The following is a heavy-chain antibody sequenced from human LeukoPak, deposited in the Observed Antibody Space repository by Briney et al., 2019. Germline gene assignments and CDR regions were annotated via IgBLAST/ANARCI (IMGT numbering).Heavy chain of an antibody. Sequence: PSETLSLTCTVSGGSMSSYYWSWIRQPPGKGLEWIGEINHSGSTNYNPSLKSRVTISVDTSKNQFSLRLSSVTAADTAVYYCARGGSYCGGDCYVDYWGQGTLVTVSS. V-gene: IGHV4-34*01. CDR3: ARGGSYCGGDCYVDY. CDR2: INHSGST. CDR1: GGSMSSYY. J-gene: IGHJ4*02. D-gene: IGHD2-21*02.